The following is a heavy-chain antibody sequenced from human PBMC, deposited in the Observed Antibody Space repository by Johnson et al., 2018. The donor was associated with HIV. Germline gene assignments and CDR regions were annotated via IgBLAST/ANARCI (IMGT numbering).Heavy chain of an antibody. J-gene: IGHJ3*02. D-gene: IGHD3-16*02. V-gene: IGHV3-20*04. CDR1: GFTFDDYG. Sequence: VQLVESGGGVVRPGGSLRLSCAASGFTFDDYGMTWVRQAPGKGLEWVSGIDWNGGSSGYADSVKGRFSISRDNGKNSLYLQMNSLRAEDTALYYCARGLQITFGGVIAPPDVFDIWGQGTMVTVSS. CDR3: ARGLQITFGGVIAPPDVFDI. CDR2: IDWNGGSS.